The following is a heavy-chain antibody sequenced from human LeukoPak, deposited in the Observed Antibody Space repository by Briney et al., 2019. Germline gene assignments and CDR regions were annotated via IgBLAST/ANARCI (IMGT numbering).Heavy chain of an antibody. Sequence: ASVKVSCKASGGTFSSYAISWVRRAPGQGLEWMGGIIPIFGTANYAQKFQGRVTITADESTSTAYMELSSLRSEDTAVYYCAREYCSGGSCYSWPGHYYYYYYMDVWGKGTTVTVSS. CDR2: IIPIFGTA. CDR1: GGTFSSYA. CDR3: AREYCSGGSCYSWPGHYYYYYYMDV. V-gene: IGHV1-69*13. J-gene: IGHJ6*03. D-gene: IGHD2-15*01.